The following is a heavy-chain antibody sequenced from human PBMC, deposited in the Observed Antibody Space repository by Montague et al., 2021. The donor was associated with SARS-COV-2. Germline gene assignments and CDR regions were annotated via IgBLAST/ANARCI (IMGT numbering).Heavy chain of an antibody. CDR1: GGSISSFY. CDR2: ISDSGST. D-gene: IGHD2-15*01. J-gene: IGHJ4*02. CDR3: ARHYSATLPVAY. V-gene: IGHV4-59*08. Sequence: SETLSLTCTVSGGSISSFYWSWFRQPPGKGLEWIGYISDSGSTNYNPSLTSRVTMSVDTSKNQFSLKVNSVTAADTAVYYCARHYSATLPVAYWGQGTLVTVSS.